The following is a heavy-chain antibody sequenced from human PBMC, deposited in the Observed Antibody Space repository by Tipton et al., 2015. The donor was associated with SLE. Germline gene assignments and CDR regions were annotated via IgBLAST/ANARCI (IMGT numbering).Heavy chain of an antibody. Sequence: LRLSCTVSGGSISSGYYFWSWIRQTPGKGLEWLGEIDHGGSTNYNPSLKTRVTMSVDTSKRQFSLKLTSVTAADTAIYYCARMGGIRWYFDLWGRGTLVTVSS. J-gene: IGHJ2*01. V-gene: IGHV4-30-4*08. CDR3: ARMGGIRWYFDL. CDR2: IDHGGST. CDR1: GGSISSGYYF. D-gene: IGHD3-16*01.